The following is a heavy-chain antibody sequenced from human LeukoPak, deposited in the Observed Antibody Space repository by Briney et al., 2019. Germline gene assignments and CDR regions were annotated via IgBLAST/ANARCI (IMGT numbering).Heavy chain of an antibody. J-gene: IGHJ4*02. V-gene: IGHV3-23*01. CDR1: GFTFSSYA. Sequence: GGSLRLSCAASGFTFSSYAMSWVRQAPGKGLEWVSAISGSGGSTYYADSVKGRFTISRDDSKNTLYLQMNSLRAEDTAVYYCAKEGRGGYGSGSYPDYWGQGTLVTVSS. CDR3: AKEGRGGYGSGSYPDY. CDR2: ISGSGGST. D-gene: IGHD3-10*01.